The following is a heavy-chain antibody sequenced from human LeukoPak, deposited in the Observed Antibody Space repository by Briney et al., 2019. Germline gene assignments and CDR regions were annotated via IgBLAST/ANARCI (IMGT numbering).Heavy chain of an antibody. CDR2: INPNSGGT. D-gene: IGHD6-6*01. Sequence: GASVKVSCKASGYTFTGYYMHWVRQAPGQGLEWMGWINPNSGGTNYAQKFQGRVTMTRDTSISTAYMELSRLRSDDTAVYYCARDQGIAARLRGPIDYWGQGTMVTVSS. CDR1: GYTFTGYY. V-gene: IGHV1-2*02. J-gene: IGHJ4*02. CDR3: ARDQGIAARLRGPIDY.